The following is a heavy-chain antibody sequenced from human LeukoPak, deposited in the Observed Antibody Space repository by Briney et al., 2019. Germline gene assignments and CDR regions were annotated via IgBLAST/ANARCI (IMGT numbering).Heavy chain of an antibody. Sequence: GGSLRLSCAASGFTFSTYAMSWVRQAPGKGPQWVSSISGSGASTYYADSVKGRFTISRDNSKNTLYLQMNSLKTEDTAVYYCTRHDYDYVWGSYRNPARFDYWGQGTLVTVSS. V-gene: IGHV3-23*01. CDR1: GFTFSTYA. CDR3: TRHDYDYVWGSYRNPARFDY. CDR2: ISGSGAST. D-gene: IGHD3-16*02. J-gene: IGHJ4*02.